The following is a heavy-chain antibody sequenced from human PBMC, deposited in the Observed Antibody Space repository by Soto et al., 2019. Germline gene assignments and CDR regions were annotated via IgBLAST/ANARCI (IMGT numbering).Heavy chain of an antibody. CDR1: GFTVSSNY. V-gene: IGHV3-66*01. J-gene: IGHJ5*02. Sequence: PGGSLRLSCAASGFTVSSNYMTWVRQAPGKGLEWVSVIFSGGSTSYADSVKGRFTISRDNSKNTLYLQMNSLRAEDTAVYYCARDAVVVVVAATQYNWFDPWGQGTLVTVSS. D-gene: IGHD2-15*01. CDR3: ARDAVVVVVAATQYNWFDP. CDR2: IFSGGST.